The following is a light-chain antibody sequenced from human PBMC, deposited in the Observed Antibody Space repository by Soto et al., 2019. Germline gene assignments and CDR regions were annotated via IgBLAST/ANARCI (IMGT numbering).Light chain of an antibody. CDR2: GAS. CDR3: HQYDNWPPWT. J-gene: IGKJ1*01. Sequence: EIVMAQSPATLSVSPGERATLSCRASQSVSTNVAWYQQKPGQAPRLLIYGASTRATGIPARFSGSGSGTEFTITIGSLLAEDFAVYYCHQYDNWPPWTFGQGTNVQSK. CDR1: QSVSTN. V-gene: IGKV3-15*01.